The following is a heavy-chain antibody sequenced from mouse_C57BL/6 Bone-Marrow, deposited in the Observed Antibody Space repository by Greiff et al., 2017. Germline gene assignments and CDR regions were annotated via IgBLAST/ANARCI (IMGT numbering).Heavy chain of an antibody. CDR3: ASTGVASDWYIDV. D-gene: IGHD1-1*01. CDR2: IYPRSGNT. J-gene: IGHJ1*03. Sequence: QVQLQQSGAELARPGASVKLSCKASGYTFTSYGISWVKQRTGQGLEWIGEIYPRSGNTYYNEKFKGKATLTADKSSSTAYVELRSLTSEDTAVYVCASTGVASDWYIDVWGTGTTVTVSS. V-gene: IGHV1-81*01. CDR1: GYTFTSYG.